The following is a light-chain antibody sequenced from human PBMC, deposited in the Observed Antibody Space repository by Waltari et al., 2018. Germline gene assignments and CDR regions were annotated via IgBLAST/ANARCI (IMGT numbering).Light chain of an antibody. CDR2: RNN. CDR3: AAWDDSLSGVV. CDR1: GSNIGRHY. V-gene: IGLV1-47*01. Sequence: QSVLTQPPSASGTPGQRVTIPCSGSGSNIGRHYVYWYLHLPGTAPKLLIYRNNQRPSGVPDRFSGSKSGTSASLAISELRSEDEADYYCAAWDDSLSGVVFGGGTKLTVL. J-gene: IGLJ2*01.